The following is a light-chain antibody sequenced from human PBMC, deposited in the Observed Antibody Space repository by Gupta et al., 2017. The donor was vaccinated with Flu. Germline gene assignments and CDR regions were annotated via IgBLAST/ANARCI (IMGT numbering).Light chain of an antibody. Sequence: SYELTQPPSVSVSPGQTATITCSGDKLGDKYASWYQQKPGQSPVLVIYQDHERPSGIPERVSGSNSGHPAPLTITGTQVMDESDDDCQAWDSSTRFFRGGTQLPGL. CDR2: QDH. V-gene: IGLV3-1*01. CDR3: QAWDSSTRF. J-gene: IGLJ2*01. CDR1: KLGDKY.